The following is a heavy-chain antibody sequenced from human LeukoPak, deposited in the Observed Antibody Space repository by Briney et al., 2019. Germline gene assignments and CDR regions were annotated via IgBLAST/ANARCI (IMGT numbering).Heavy chain of an antibody. CDR1: GFTFTNFA. J-gene: IGHJ4*02. V-gene: IGHV3-23*01. Sequence: PGGSLRLSCAASGFTFTNFAMSWVRQAPGKGLEWVSTISGSAAYTYYTDSVKGRFTISRDNSKNTLYLQMNSLRAEDTAVYYCAKDKKSRVITYLDYWGQGTLVTVSS. CDR3: AKDKKSRVITYLDY. CDR2: ISGSAAYT. D-gene: IGHD3-22*01.